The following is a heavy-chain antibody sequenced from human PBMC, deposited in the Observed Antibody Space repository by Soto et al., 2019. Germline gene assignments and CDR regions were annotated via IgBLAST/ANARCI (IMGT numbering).Heavy chain of an antibody. D-gene: IGHD2-15*01. CDR3: ARGAEFQETPYYFDY. Sequence: SVKVSCKASGGTFSSYAISWVRQAPGQGLEWMGGIIPIFGTANYAQKFQGRVTITADESTSTAYMELSSLRSEDTAVYYCARGAEFQETPYYFDYWGQGTLVTVSS. J-gene: IGHJ4*02. CDR1: GGTFSSYA. V-gene: IGHV1-69*13. CDR2: IIPIFGTA.